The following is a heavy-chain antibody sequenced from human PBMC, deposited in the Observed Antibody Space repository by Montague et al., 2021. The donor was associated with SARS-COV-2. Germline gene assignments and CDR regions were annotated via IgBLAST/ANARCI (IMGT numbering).Heavy chain of an antibody. D-gene: IGHD2-2*01. J-gene: IGHJ6*02. CDR3: APVPYRLLFVPRYYGMDV. CDR2: ISHSGST. V-gene: IGHV4-34*01. CDR1: GGSLSGYY. Sequence: SETLSLTCAVYGGSLSGYYWSWIRQPPGEGLEWIAEISHSGSTSYNPSLKSRVTISVDTSKNQFSLKLSSATAADTAVYYCAPVPYRLLFVPRYYGMDVWGQGTTVTVSS.